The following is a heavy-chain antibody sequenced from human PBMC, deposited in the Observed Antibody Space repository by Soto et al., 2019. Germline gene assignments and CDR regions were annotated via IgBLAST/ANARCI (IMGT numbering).Heavy chain of an antibody. CDR3: VRADSTAESGYPNWFDT. Sequence: GASVELSCKASGYAIASSSISSLQQSHEQGLEWMGWISIYNGNTKYAQKFQGRVTMTTDTSTSTAYMELRSLRSDDTAVYYCVRADSTAESGYPNWFDTRGQGP. CDR2: ISIYNGNT. J-gene: IGHJ5*02. CDR1: GYAIASSS. V-gene: IGHV1-18*01. D-gene: IGHD3-3*01.